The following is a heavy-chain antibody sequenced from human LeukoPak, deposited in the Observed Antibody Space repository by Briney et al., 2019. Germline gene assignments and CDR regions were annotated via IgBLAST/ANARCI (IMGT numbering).Heavy chain of an antibody. CDR2: INQGGGEI. CDR1: GFSFSSYW. CDR3: ARDKIVGATHFDH. J-gene: IGHJ4*02. Sequence: GALRLSCATSGFSFSSYWMSWVRQAPGKGPEWVANINQGGGEIYYVDSVKGRFTIPRDNAKNSLYLQMNNLRAEDTAVYYCARDKIVGATHFDHWGQGTQVTVSS. V-gene: IGHV3-7*01. D-gene: IGHD1-26*01.